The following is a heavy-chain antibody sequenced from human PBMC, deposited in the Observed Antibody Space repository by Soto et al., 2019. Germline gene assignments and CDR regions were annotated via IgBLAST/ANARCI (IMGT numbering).Heavy chain of an antibody. CDR1: GFTFSSYA. V-gene: IGHV3-30-3*01. CDR3: ARGPSSWYYFDY. Sequence: GGSLRLSCAASGFTFSSYAMHWVRQAPGKGLEWVAVISYDGSNKYYADSVKGRFTISRDNSKNTLYLQMNSLRAEDTAVYYCARGPSSWYYFDYWGQGTLVTVSS. CDR2: ISYDGSNK. D-gene: IGHD6-13*01. J-gene: IGHJ4*02.